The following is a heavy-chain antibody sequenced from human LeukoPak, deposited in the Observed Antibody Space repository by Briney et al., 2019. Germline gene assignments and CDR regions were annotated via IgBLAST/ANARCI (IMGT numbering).Heavy chain of an antibody. V-gene: IGHV1-24*01. D-gene: IGHD3-10*01. CDR2: LDLEDGET. J-gene: IGHJ6*02. CDR1: GYTLTELS. CDR3: ARDRGGPASYYYYYGMDV. Sequence: ASVKVSCKVSGYTLTELSMHWVRQAPGKGHEWMGGLDLEDGETIYAQKFQGRVTMTEDTSTDTAYMELSSLRSEDTAVYYCARDRGGPASYYYYYGMDVWGQGTTVTVSS.